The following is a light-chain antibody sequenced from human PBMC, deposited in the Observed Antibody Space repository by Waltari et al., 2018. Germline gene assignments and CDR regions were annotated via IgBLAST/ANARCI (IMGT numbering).Light chain of an antibody. J-gene: IGLJ2*01. V-gene: IGLV2-23*02. CDR2: EVN. CDR1: YTDVATYNL. Sequence: QSALTQPASVSGSPAQSITLSCSGTYTDVATYNLVPWYQHSPGKAPKLLIYEVNRRPSGVSNRCSGSKSGNTASLTISGLQAEDEADYYCCSYARAGTLLFGGGTKLTVL. CDR3: CSYARAGTLL.